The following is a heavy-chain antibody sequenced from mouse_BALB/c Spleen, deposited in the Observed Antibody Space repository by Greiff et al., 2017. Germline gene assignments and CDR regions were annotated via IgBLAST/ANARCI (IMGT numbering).Heavy chain of an antibody. D-gene: IGHD2-3*01. CDR2: INPGSSTI. CDR3: ARQDGYYVAY. V-gene: IGHV4-2*02. Sequence: EVKLMESGGGLVQPGGSLNLSCAASGFDFSRYWMSWARQAPGKGQEWIGEINPGSSTINYTPSLKDKFIISRDNAKNTLYLQMSKVRSEDTALYYCARQDGYYVAYWGQGTLVTVSA. CDR1: GFDFSRYW. J-gene: IGHJ3*01.